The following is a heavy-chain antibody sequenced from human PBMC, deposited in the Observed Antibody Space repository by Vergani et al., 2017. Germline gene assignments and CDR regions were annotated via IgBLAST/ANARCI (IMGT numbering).Heavy chain of an antibody. CDR3: ARIPRGYCSSTSCYTHYYYYMDV. J-gene: IGHJ6*03. CDR2: ISSSGSTI. V-gene: IGHV3-48*03. D-gene: IGHD2-2*02. Sequence: EVQLVESGGGLVKPGGSLRLSCAASGFTFSSYEMNWVRQAPGKGLEWVSYISSSGSTIYYADSVKGRFTISRDNAKNSLYLQMNSLRAEDTAVYYCARIPRGYCSSTSCYTHYYYYMDVWGKGTTVTVSS. CDR1: GFTFSSYE.